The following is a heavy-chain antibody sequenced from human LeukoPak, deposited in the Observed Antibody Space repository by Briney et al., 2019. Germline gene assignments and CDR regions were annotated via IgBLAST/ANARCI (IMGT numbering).Heavy chain of an antibody. D-gene: IGHD3-10*01. CDR1: GFTFSSYA. CDR2: ISYDGSNK. CDR3: AKGLRYYYGSGRFDY. V-gene: IGHV3-30*01. J-gene: IGHJ4*02. Sequence: GGSLRLSCAASGFTFSSYAMHWVRQAPGKGLEWVAVISYDGSNKYYADSVKGRFTISRDNSKNTLYLQMNSLRAEDTAVYYCAKGLRYYYGSGRFDYWGQGTLVTVSS.